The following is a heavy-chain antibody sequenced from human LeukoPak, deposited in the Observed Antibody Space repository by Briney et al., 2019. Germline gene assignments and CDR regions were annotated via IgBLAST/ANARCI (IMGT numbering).Heavy chain of an antibody. V-gene: IGHV3-23*01. J-gene: IGHJ4*02. CDR1: EFTFSNYA. CDR3: AKAIYDILTGFVYYFEY. CDR2: ISGGGGST. Sequence: PGGSLRLSCAASEFTFSNYAMNWVRQAPGKGLEWVSGISGGGGSTYYADSVKGRFTISRDNSKNTLYLQMDSLRAEDTAVYYCAKAIYDILTGFVYYFEYWGQGSLVTVSS. D-gene: IGHD3-9*01.